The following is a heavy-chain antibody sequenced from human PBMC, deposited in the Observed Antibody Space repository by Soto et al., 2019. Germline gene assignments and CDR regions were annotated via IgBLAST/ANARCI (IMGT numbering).Heavy chain of an antibody. V-gene: IGHV1-18*01. J-gene: IGHJ6*02. CDR3: ASSSIAAAGKVYYYYGMDV. CDR1: GYTFTSYG. CDR2: ISAYNGNT. Sequence: GASVKVSCKASGYTFTSYGISWVRQAPGQGLEWMGWISAYNGNTNYAQKLQGRVTMTTDTSTSTAYMELRSLRSDDTAVYYCASSSIAAAGKVYYYYGMDVWGQGTTVTVS. D-gene: IGHD6-13*01.